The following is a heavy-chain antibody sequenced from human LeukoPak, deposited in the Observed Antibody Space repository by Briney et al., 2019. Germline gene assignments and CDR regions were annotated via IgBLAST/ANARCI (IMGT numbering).Heavy chain of an antibody. V-gene: IGHV3-74*01. CDR2: INSDGSST. D-gene: IGHD3-16*01. Sequence: GGSLRLSCAASGLTFSSYWMHWVRQAPGKGLVWVSRINSDGSSTSYADSVKGRFTISRDNAKNTLYLQMNSLRAEDTAVYYCATETLRMGYYYGMDVWGQGTTVTVSS. J-gene: IGHJ6*02. CDR3: ATETLRMGYYYGMDV. CDR1: GLTFSSYW.